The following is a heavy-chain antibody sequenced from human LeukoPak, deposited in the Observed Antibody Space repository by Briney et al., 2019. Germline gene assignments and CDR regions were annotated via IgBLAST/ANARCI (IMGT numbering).Heavy chain of an antibody. J-gene: IGHJ6*02. V-gene: IGHV3-48*01. CDR3: AKAIRQQLISKYYYGMDV. CDR2: ISSSSSTT. D-gene: IGHD6-13*01. Sequence: PGGSLRLSCAASGFTFSTYSMNWVRQAPGKGLEWVSYISSSSSTTYYADSVKGRFTISRDNSKNTLYLQMNSLRAEDTAVYYCAKAIRQQLISKYYYGMDVWGQGTTVTVSS. CDR1: GFTFSTYS.